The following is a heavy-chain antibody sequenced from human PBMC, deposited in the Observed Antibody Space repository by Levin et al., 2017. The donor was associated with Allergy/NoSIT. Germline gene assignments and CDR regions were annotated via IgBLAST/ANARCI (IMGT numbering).Heavy chain of an antibody. J-gene: IGHJ5*02. CDR3: AKTHCDFRSSIDFDP. Sequence: PGGSLRLSCAASGFTFSAYGMHWVRQAPGKGLEWVAIISNDGTNQYYGDSVKGRLTISRDDSKNMLYLQMHSLRADDTAVYYCAKTHCDFRSSIDFDPWGQGTLVAVSS. D-gene: IGHD3-3*01. CDR1: GFTFSAYG. V-gene: IGHV3-30*18. CDR2: ISNDGTNQ.